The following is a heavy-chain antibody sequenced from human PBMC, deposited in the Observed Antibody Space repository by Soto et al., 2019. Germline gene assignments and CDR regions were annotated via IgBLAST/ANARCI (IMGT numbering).Heavy chain of an antibody. CDR2: IYYTGTT. J-gene: IGHJ4*02. CDR1: IDSMKSYY. V-gene: IGHV4-59*01. Sequence: PSETLSLTCSVSIDSMKSYYWSWIRQTPGKGLELIGYIYYTGTTNYNPSLNTRVTISADMSKYQFSLTLKSVTAADTAVYYCARGRAGSGHWDYWGQGILVTVSS. CDR3: ARGRAGSGHWDY. D-gene: IGHD3-10*01.